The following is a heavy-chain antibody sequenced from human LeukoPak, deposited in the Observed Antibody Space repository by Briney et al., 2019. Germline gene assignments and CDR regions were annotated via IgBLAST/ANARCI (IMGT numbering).Heavy chain of an antibody. CDR2: IRYDGSNK. J-gene: IGHJ4*02. V-gene: IGHV3-30*02. CDR1: GFTFSSYG. D-gene: IGHD3-10*01. Sequence: GGSLRLSCAASGFTFSSYGVHWVRQAPGKGLEWVAFIRYDGSNKYYADSVKGRFTISRDNAKNSLYLQMNSLRAEDTAVYYCARSVWFGELKWGQGTLVTVSS. CDR3: ARSVWFGELK.